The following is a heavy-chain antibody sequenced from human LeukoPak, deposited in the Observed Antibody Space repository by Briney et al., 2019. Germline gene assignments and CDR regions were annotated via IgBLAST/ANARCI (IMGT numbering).Heavy chain of an antibody. J-gene: IGHJ4*02. CDR2: IDWDDDK. CDR1: GFSLSTSGMC. V-gene: IGHV2-70*11. CDR3: ARINYDRSKGFDY. Sequence: ESGPTLVKPTQTLTLTCTFSGFSLSTSGMCVSWIRQPPGKALEWLTRIDWDDDKYYSTSLRTRLTIFKDTSKNQVVLTMTNMDPVDTATYYCARINYDRSKGFDYWGQGTLVTVSS. D-gene: IGHD3-22*01.